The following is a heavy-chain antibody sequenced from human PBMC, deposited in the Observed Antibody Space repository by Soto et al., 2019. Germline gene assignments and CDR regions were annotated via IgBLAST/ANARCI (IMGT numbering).Heavy chain of an antibody. Sequence: GGSLRLSCAASGFTFSSYAMSWVRQAPGKGLEWVSAISGSGGSTYYADSVKGRFTISRDNSKNTLYLQMNSLRAEETAVYYCAGDSSGYKPPYYYYGMDVWGQETTVTVSS. D-gene: IGHD3-22*01. V-gene: IGHV3-23*01. CDR3: AGDSSGYKPPYYYYGMDV. CDR1: GFTFSSYA. J-gene: IGHJ6*02. CDR2: ISGSGGST.